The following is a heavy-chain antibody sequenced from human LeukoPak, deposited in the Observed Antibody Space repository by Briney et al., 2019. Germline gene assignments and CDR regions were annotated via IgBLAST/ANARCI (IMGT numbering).Heavy chain of an antibody. V-gene: IGHV3-7*01. J-gene: IGHJ4*02. Sequence: ETLSLTCTVSGDSISSNNYSWGWIRQPPGKGLEWVASISSDGSATYYMDSVKGRFTISRDNAKNSLFLQMNSLRAEDTAVHYCGRVRPGDADYWGQGTLVTVSS. CDR1: GDSISSNNYS. CDR2: ISSDGSAT. CDR3: GRVRPGDADY. D-gene: IGHD1-26*01.